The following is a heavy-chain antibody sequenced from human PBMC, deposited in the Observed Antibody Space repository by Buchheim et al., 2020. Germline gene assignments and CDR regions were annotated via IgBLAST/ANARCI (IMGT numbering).Heavy chain of an antibody. CDR2: IKSVGSSI. CDR1: GFTFSSHW. J-gene: IGHJ5*02. V-gene: IGHV3-74*01. CDR3: AKDNTPGWFGP. D-gene: IGHD3-10*01. Sequence: EVHLVESGGGLIQPGGSLRPSCAASGFTFSSHWMPWARQAPGKGLVWFSRIKSVGSSISSAASVKGRFTIPRANVRTTQYLQMNSLRAEDTAVYYCAKDNTPGWFGPWGQGTL.